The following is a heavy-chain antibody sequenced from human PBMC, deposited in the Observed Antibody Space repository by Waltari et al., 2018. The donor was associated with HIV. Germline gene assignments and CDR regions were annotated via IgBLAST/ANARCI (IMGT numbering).Heavy chain of an antibody. CDR1: GGSISSSSYY. CDR2: IYYSGST. V-gene: IGHV4-39*01. CDR3: ARPIVVGALGYGMDV. J-gene: IGHJ6*02. D-gene: IGHD2-2*01. Sequence: QLQLQESGSGLGKPSETLSLTCTVSGGSISSSSYYWGWLRQPPGKGLEWVGSIYYSGSTYYNPSLKSRVTISVDTSKNQFSLKLSSVTAADTAVYYCARPIVVGALGYGMDVWGQGTTVTVSS.